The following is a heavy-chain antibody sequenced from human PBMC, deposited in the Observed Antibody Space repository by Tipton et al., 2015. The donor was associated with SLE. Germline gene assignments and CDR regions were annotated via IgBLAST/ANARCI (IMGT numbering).Heavy chain of an antibody. Sequence: SLRPSCAASGFDFSTYWMTWVRQAPGKGLEWVANIKDDGTEKYYLDSVWGRFTFSRDNAKNSLYLQMSSLRVEDTAVYYCARIKITGGGGEAFDIWGQGTMVTVSS. V-gene: IGHV3-7*01. CDR1: GFDFSTYW. D-gene: IGHD3-16*01. CDR3: ARIKITGGGGEAFDI. J-gene: IGHJ3*02. CDR2: IKDDGTEK.